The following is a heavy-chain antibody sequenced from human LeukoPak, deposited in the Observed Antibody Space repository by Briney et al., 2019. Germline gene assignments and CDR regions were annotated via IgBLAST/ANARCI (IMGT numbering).Heavy chain of an antibody. Sequence: YWSWIRQPPGKGLEWIGYIYSGSTYYNPSLKSRLTISVDTSKNQFSLKLSSVTAADTAVYYCARQRLLSCCFDYWGQGTLVTVSS. CDR3: ARQRLLSCCFDY. V-gene: IGHV4-30-4*08. CDR2: IYSGST. D-gene: IGHD2-2*01. CDR1: Y. J-gene: IGHJ4*02.